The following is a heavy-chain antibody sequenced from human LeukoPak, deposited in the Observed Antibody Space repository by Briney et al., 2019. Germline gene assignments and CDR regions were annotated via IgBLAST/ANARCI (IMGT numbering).Heavy chain of an antibody. D-gene: IGHD4-17*01. J-gene: IGHJ6*03. CDR1: GFTFSSYS. CDR2: ISSSSSYI. Sequence: GGSLRLSCAASGFTFSSYSMNWVRQAPGKGLEWVSSISSSSSYIYYADSVKGRFTISRDNAKNSLYLQMNSLRAEDTAVYYCAKDHCYGDYWGPLCYYYYYYYMDVWGKGTTVTVSS. V-gene: IGHV3-21*01. CDR3: AKDHCYGDYWGPLCYYYYYYYMDV.